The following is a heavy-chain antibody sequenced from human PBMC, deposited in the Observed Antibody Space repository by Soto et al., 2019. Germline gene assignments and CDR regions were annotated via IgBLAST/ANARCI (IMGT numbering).Heavy chain of an antibody. CDR2: ISYDGSNK. V-gene: IGHV3-30-3*01. J-gene: IGHJ6*02. CDR1: GFTFSSYA. CDR3: ARALTRYYYDTSGYPYYYYGMDV. Sequence: QVQLVESGGGVVQPGRSLRLSCAASGFTFSSYAMHWVRRAPGKGLEWVAVISYDGSNKYYADSVKGRFTISRDNSKNTLYLQMHSLRAEDTAACYCARALTRYYYDTSGYPYYYYGMDVWGQGTTVTVSS. D-gene: IGHD3-22*01.